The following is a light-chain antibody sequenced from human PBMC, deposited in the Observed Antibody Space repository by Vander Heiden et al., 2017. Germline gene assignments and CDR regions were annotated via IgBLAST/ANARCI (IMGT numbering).Light chain of an antibody. CDR2: DDS. J-gene: IGLJ2*01. CDR1: HLGSKS. CDR3: QVWDSSSGHVV. V-gene: IGLV3-21*02. Sequence: SYALTHPPSVSVAPGQPARLTCGGPHLGSKSVHWYQQKPGQAPVLVVYDDSDRPSGIPERFSGYNAGKTATVTISRVEAEDEADYYCQVWDSSSGHVVFGGGTKLTVL.